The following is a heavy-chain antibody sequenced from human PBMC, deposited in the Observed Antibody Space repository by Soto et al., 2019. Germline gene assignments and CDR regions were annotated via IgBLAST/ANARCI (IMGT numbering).Heavy chain of an antibody. CDR3: AKDQTQNDYGARRFDY. CDR2: ISGGGGST. D-gene: IGHD4-17*01. J-gene: IGHJ4*02. Sequence: GGSLRLSCAASGFTFSSYAMSWVRQAPGKGLEWVSAISGGGGSTYYADSVKGRFPISRDNSKNTLYLQMNSLRAEDTAIYYCAKDQTQNDYGARRFDYWGQGHLVTVSS. V-gene: IGHV3-23*01. CDR1: GFTFSSYA.